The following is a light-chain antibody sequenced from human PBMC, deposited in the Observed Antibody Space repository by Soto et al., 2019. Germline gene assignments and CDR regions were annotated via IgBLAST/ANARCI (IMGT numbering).Light chain of an antibody. CDR3: QQYNNYSWT. CDR1: QGISSY. V-gene: IGKV1-9*01. J-gene: IGKJ1*01. CDR2: AAS. Sequence: IQLTQSPSSLSAYVGDRVTITCRASQGISSYLACYQQKPGKAPKLLIYAASTLQSGVPSRFSGSGSGTEFTLTISSLQPDDFASYYCQQYNNYSWTFGQGTKVDIK.